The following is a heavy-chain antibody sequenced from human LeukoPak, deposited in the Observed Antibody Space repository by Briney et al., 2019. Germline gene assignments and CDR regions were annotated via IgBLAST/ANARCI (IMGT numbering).Heavy chain of an antibody. Sequence: GGSLRLSCAASGFTFSSYSMNWVRQGPGKGLEWISYISSSDSIIYYAGSVKGRFTISRDNAKNSLYLQMNSLTDEDTALYYCARGAFFSTYYFGSGSADYWGQGTLVTVSS. V-gene: IGHV3-48*02. CDR3: ARGAFFSTYYFGSGSADY. CDR1: GFTFSSYS. J-gene: IGHJ4*02. CDR2: ISSSDSII. D-gene: IGHD3-10*01.